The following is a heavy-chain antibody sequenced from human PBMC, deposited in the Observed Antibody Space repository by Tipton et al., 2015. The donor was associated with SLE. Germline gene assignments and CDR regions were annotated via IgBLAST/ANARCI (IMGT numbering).Heavy chain of an antibody. D-gene: IGHD3-22*01. CDR1: GGSISSHY. CDR2: VYYSGIT. CDR3: AREGATYYYDSSGYYYPYYFDY. Sequence: TLSLTCTISGGSISSHYWSWIRQPPGKGLEWIGYVYYSGITNYNPSLKSRVTISVDTSKNQFSLKLSSVTAADTAVYYCAREGATYYYDSSGYYYPYYFDYWGQGTLVTVSS. J-gene: IGHJ4*02. V-gene: IGHV4-59*11.